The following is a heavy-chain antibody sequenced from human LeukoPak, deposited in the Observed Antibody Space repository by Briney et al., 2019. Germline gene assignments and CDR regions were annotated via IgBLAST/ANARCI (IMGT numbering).Heavy chain of an antibody. CDR1: GYTYTSYY. CDR3: ARDRLTTVTTPGY. CDR2: INPSGGST. V-gene: IGHV1-46*01. Sequence: ASVKVSCKASGYTYTSYYMHWVRQAPGQGLEWMGIINPSGGSTSYAQKFQGRVTMTRDMSTSTVYMELSSLRSEDTAVYYCARDRLTTVTTPGYWGQGTLVTVSS. J-gene: IGHJ4*02. D-gene: IGHD4-17*01.